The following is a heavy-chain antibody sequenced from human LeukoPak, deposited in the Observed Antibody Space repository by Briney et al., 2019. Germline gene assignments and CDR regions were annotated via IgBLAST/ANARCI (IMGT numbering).Heavy chain of an antibody. J-gene: IGHJ4*02. CDR2: INHSGST. D-gene: IGHD5-18*01. CDR3: AREGYSYGVRY. V-gene: IGHV4-39*07. Sequence: SETLSLTCTVSGGSSGRTSYYWGWIRQPPGKGLEWIGEINHSGSTNYNPSLKSRVTISVDTSKNQFSLKLSSVTAADTAVYYCAREGYSYGVRYWGQGTLVTVSS. CDR1: GGSSGRTSYY.